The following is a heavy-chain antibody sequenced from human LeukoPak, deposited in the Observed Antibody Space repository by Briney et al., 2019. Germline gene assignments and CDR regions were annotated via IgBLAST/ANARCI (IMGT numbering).Heavy chain of an antibody. CDR2: ISAYTGNT. CDR1: GNTFITYG. CDR3: ARYNDRDGTPDY. V-gene: IGHV1-18*01. J-gene: IGHJ4*02. D-gene: IGHD1-1*01. Sequence: ASVKVSCKASGNTFITYGISWVRQAPGQGLEWMGWISAYTGNTNPAQKFQDRVTMTTDTSTNTIYMELRSLRSDDTAVYYCARYNDRDGTPDYWGQGTLVAVSS.